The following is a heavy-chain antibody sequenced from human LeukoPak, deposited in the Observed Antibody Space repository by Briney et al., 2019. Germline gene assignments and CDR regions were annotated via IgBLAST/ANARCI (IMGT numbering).Heavy chain of an antibody. J-gene: IGHJ6*03. Sequence: SETLSLTCTVSGGSVSSGGYYWSWIRQHPGKGLEWIGYIYYSGSTYYNPSLKSRLTISLDTSTNQFSLKLGSVTAADTAVYYCATTAHYFYVDVWGKGTTITVSS. CDR2: IYYSGST. CDR3: ATTAHYFYVDV. CDR1: GGSVSSGGYY. D-gene: IGHD1-26*01. V-gene: IGHV4-31*03.